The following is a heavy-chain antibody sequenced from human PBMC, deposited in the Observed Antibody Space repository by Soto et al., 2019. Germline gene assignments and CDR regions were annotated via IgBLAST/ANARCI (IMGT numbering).Heavy chain of an antibody. J-gene: IGHJ4*02. CDR2: IIPIFGTA. CDR3: ATLDIVVVPAAATRPIFGDY. Sequence: QVQLVQSGAEVKKPGSSVKVSCKASGGTFSSYAISWVRQAPGQGLEWMGGIIPIFGTANYAQKFQGRVTSTADESKSTAYMELSSLRSEDTAVYYCATLDIVVVPAAATRPIFGDYWGQGTLVTVSS. CDR1: GGTFSSYA. D-gene: IGHD2-2*01. V-gene: IGHV1-69*01.